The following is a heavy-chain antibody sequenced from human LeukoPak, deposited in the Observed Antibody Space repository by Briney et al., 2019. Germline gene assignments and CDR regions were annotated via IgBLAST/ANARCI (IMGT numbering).Heavy chain of an antibody. Sequence: GGSLRLSCAASGFTFSSCWMSWVRQAPGKGLEWVANIKKDGSEKYYVDSVKGRFTISRDNAKTSLYLQMNSLRAEDTAVYYCARDLSGVTGYTYGRGIDYWGQGTLVTVSS. J-gene: IGHJ4*02. CDR2: IKKDGSEK. CDR3: ARDLSGVTGYTYGRGIDY. V-gene: IGHV3-7*01. CDR1: GFTFSSCW. D-gene: IGHD5-18*01.